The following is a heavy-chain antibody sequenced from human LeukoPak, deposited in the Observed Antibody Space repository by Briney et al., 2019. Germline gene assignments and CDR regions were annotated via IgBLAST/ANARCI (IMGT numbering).Heavy chain of an antibody. D-gene: IGHD3-3*01. Sequence: SDTLSLTCAVSGYSISISNWWGWIRQPPGRGLEWIGYMYYTESTYYNPSLKSRVTMSVDTSKNQFSLKLSSVTAVDTAVYYCARTRVARFAFDMWGQGTMVTVSS. V-gene: IGHV4-28*01. J-gene: IGHJ3*02. CDR1: GYSISISNW. CDR3: ARTRVARFAFDM. CDR2: MYYTEST.